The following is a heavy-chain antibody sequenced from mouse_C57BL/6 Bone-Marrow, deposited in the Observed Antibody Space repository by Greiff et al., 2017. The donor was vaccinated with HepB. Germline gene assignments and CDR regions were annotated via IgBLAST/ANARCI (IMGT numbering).Heavy chain of an antibody. CDR3: AIITTVVATVVRNAMDY. CDR2: INPNNGGT. Sequence: EVQLQQSGPELVKPGASVKIPCKASGYTFTDYNMDWVKQSHGKSLEWIGDINPNNGGTIYNQKFKGKATLTVDKSSSTAYMELRILTSEDTAVYYCAIITTVVATVVRNAMDYWGQGTSVTVSS. V-gene: IGHV1-18*01. J-gene: IGHJ4*01. D-gene: IGHD1-1*01. CDR1: GYTFTDYN.